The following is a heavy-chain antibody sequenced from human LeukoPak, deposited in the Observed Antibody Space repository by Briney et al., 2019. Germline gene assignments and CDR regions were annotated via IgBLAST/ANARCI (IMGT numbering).Heavy chain of an antibody. V-gene: IGHV3-66*01. CDR3: AKGGGYEAQYYYYYLDV. J-gene: IGHJ6*03. CDR2: VSSGGST. Sequence: GGSLRLSCAASGLTVSSNYMSWVRQAPGKGLEWVSVVSSGGSTYYADSVKGRFTISRDNSKNTLYLQMKSLRAEDTAVYYCAKGGGYEAQYYYYYLDVWGKGTTVTISS. D-gene: IGHD5-12*01. CDR1: GLTVSSNY.